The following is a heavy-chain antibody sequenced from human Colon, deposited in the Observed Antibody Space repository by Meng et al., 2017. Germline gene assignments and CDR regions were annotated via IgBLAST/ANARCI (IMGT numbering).Heavy chain of an antibody. Sequence: SETLSLTCTVSGGSISRGSYYWTWIRQSAGKGLEWIGHIYTSGSTNYNPSLKSRVTISANRSKNQFSLNLSSATAADTAVYYCVRDTLDDYSFDYFDSWGQGRLVTVSS. V-gene: IGHV4-61*09. J-gene: IGHJ4*02. CDR2: IYTSGST. CDR3: VRDTLDDYSFDYFDS. CDR1: GGSISRGSYY. D-gene: IGHD3-16*01.